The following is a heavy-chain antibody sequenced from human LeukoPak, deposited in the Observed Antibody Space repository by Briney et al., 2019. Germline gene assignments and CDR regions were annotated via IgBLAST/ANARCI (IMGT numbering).Heavy chain of an antibody. J-gene: IGHJ4*02. D-gene: IGHD2-15*01. CDR2: IKKDGSEK. V-gene: IGHV3-7*01. CDR3: ARDREDIVENFDY. CDR1: GFTFSSYW. Sequence: PGGSLRLSCAASGFTFSSYWMSWVRQAPGKGLEWVANIKKDGSEKYYVDSVKGRFTISRDNAKNSLYLQMNSLRAEDTAVYYCARDREDIVENFDYWGQGTLVTVSS.